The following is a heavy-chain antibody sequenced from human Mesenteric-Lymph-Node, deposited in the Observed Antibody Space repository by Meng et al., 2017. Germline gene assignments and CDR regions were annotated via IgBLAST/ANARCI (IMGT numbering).Heavy chain of an antibody. V-gene: IGHV4-38-2*02. CDR3: ARDWIGYSSSVVGRYYYYYGMDV. J-gene: IGHJ6*02. D-gene: IGHD6-6*01. Sequence: SETLSLTCAVSGYSISSGHFWGWIRQPPGKGLEWIAMIHQVGSIYYNPSLKSRVIISVDTSNNHFSLRVISVTAADTAVYYCARDWIGYSSSVVGRYYYYYGMDVWGQGTTVTVSS. CDR1: GYSISSGHF. CDR2: IHQVGSI.